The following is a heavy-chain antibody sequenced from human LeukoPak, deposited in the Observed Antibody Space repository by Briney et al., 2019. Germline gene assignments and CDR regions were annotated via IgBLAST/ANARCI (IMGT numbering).Heavy chain of an antibody. CDR2: IYYSGST. CDR1: GGSISSYY. CDR3: ARGVRSGSGYYSHYYYYYMDV. Sequence: PSETLSLTCTVSGGSISSYYGSWIRQPPGKGLEWIGYIYYSGSTNYNPSLKSRVTISVDTSKNQFSLKLSSVTAADTAVYYCARGVRSGSGYYSHYYYYYMDVWGKGTTVTVSS. V-gene: IGHV4-59*01. J-gene: IGHJ6*03. D-gene: IGHD3-22*01.